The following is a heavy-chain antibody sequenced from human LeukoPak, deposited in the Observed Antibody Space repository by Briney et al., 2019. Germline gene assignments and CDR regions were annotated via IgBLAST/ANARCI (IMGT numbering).Heavy chain of an antibody. CDR2: IYYTGRT. V-gene: IGHV4-59*01. Sequence: SETLSLTCNVSGAYICSSYRSWIRQPPGKGLEWIGYIYYTGRTSYSPSLRRRVSMSADTSKNQISLKLSSVTAADTAVYYCARECGGGTVGECFTYWGQGTQVTVSS. CDR3: ARECGGGTVGECFTY. D-gene: IGHD3-16*01. J-gene: IGHJ4*02. CDR1: GAYICSSY.